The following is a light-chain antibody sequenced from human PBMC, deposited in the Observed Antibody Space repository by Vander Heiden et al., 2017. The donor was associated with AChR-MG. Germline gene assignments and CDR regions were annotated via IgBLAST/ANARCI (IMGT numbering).Light chain of an antibody. J-gene: IGKJ4*01. CDR1: QSVGDD. V-gene: IGKV3-11*01. CDR2: DSD. Sequence: DIVLTQSPPTLSLSPGETVALSCRASQSVGDDMTWHHPMPGRATRLNIYDSDQMASGIPVRVSGSGYGTDFTLTISSREREDFGVCYCQQRGYWPLTCGGGTKV. CDR3: QQRGYWPLT.